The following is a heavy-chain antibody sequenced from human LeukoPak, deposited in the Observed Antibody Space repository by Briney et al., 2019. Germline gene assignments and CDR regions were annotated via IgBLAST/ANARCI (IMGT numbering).Heavy chain of an antibody. D-gene: IGHD2-21*01. Sequence: GESLKISCAASGFTFSSYAMSWVRQAPGKGLKWVSSISGSGGSADSVKGRFSISRDNSKNTLYLQMNSLRAEDTAVYYCAKEGYSPSFQHWGQGTLVTVSS. CDR1: GFTFSSYA. CDR2: ISGSGG. V-gene: IGHV3-23*01. CDR3: AKEGYSPSFQH. J-gene: IGHJ1*01.